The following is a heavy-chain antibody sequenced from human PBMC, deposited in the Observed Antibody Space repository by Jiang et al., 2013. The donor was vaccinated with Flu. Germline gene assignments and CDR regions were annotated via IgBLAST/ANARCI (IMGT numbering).Heavy chain of an antibody. Sequence: VQLLESGGGLVQPGGSLRLSCAASGFTFNNYAMTWVRQAPGKGLEWVSSISGSGLSTYYADSVKGRFTISRDNSKSTLYLLMNSLRVEDTADYYCAKGAYGVPASGVFDNWGQGTLVTVSS. D-gene: IGHD3-16*01. CDR3: AKGAYGVPASGVFDN. V-gene: IGHV3-23*01. CDR2: ISGSGLST. J-gene: IGHJ4*02. CDR1: GFTFNNYA.